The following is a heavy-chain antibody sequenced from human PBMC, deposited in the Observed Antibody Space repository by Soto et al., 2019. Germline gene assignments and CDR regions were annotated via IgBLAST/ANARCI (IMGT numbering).Heavy chain of an antibody. V-gene: IGHV4-39*01. D-gene: IGHD3-10*01. CDR3: ARHASYYYGSGSYSGNDAFDI. CDR1: GRSISSSSYY. CDR2: IYYSGST. J-gene: IGHJ3*02. Sequence: SETLSLTCTVSGRSISSSSYYWGWIRQPPGKGLEWIGSIYYSGSTYYNPSLKSRVTISVDTSKNQFSLKLSSVTAADTAVYYCARHASYYYGSGSYSGNDAFDIWGQGTMVT.